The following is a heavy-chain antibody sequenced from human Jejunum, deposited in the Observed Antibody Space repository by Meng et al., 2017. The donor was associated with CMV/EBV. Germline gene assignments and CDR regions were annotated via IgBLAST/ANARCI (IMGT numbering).Heavy chain of an antibody. D-gene: IGHD3-22*01. Sequence: FSFSSHGMHWVRQAPGKGLEWVAFTRFDESYKYYADSVRGRFTISRDNSKNTLYLQISSLRSEDTAVYYCAKTYYYDSLAYYYVDFWGQGTLVTVSS. J-gene: IGHJ4*02. CDR2: TRFDESYK. V-gene: IGHV3-30*02. CDR1: FSFSSHG. CDR3: AKTYYYDSLAYYYVDF.